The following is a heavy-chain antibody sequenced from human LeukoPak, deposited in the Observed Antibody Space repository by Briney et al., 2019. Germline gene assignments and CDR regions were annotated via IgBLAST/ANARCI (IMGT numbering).Heavy chain of an antibody. D-gene: IGHD3-22*01. V-gene: IGHV3-74*01. J-gene: IGHJ1*01. CDR1: GFTFSSYW. CDR2: IKSDGKT. Sequence: GGSLRLSCAASGFTFSSYWMHWVRQAPGKGLVWVSRIKSDGKTNYADSVKGRFTISRDNAKNTVSLQMNSLRAEDTGVYYCARAPSEIGGYYPEYFRHWGQGTLITVSS. CDR3: ARAPSEIGGYYPEYFRH.